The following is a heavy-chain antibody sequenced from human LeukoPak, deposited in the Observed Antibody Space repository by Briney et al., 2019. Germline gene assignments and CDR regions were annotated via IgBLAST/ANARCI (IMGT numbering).Heavy chain of an antibody. CDR2: IYYSGST. CDR3: ARLHLTGCSGY. Sequence: SETLSFTCTVSGGSISSSSYYWGWIRQPPGKGLEWIGSIYYSGSTYYNPSLKSRATISVDTSKNQFSLKLSSVTAADTAVYYCARLHLTGCSGYWGQGTLVTVSS. CDR1: GGSISSSSYY. J-gene: IGHJ4*02. V-gene: IGHV4-39*01. D-gene: IGHD2-15*01.